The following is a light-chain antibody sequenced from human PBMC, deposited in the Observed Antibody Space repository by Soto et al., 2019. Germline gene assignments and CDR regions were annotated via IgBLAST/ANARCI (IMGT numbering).Light chain of an antibody. V-gene: IGKV3-20*01. CDR3: QQYSNPPRT. Sequence: EIVLTQSPGSLCLSPGERTTLSYWTSQSVTSNYLAWYQQKPGQPPKLLIYGASSRASGVPDRFSGRGSGTDFTPTISSLEAEDVAVYYCQQYSNPPRTFGQGTKVDIK. CDR2: GAS. CDR1: QSVTSNY. J-gene: IGKJ1*01.